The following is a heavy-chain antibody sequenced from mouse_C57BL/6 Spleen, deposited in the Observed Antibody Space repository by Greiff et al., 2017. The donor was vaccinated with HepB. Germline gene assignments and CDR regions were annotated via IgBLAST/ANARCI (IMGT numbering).Heavy chain of an antibody. CDR2: IDPSDSYT. V-gene: IGHV1-50*01. J-gene: IGHJ2*01. Sequence: QVQLQQPGAELVKPGASVKLSCKASGYTFTSYWMQWVKQRPGQGLEWIGEIDPSDSYTNYNQKFKGKATLTVDTSSSTAYMQLSSLTSEYSAVYYCARLGTGDYWGQGTTLTVSS. CDR1: GYTFTSYW. D-gene: IGHD3-3*01. CDR3: ARLGTGDY.